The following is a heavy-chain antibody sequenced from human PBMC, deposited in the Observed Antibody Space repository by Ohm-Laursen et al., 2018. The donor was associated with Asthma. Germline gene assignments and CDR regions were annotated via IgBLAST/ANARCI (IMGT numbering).Heavy chain of an antibody. D-gene: IGHD5-12*01. CDR1: GFTFSDYY. Sequence: GSLRLSCSASGFTFSDYYMSWIRQAPGKGLEWVSYISSSGSTIYYADSVKGRFTISRDNAKNSLYLQMNSLRTEDTAVYYCARDLAFSGYDPFDYWGQGTLVTVSS. CDR2: ISSSGSTI. J-gene: IGHJ4*02. V-gene: IGHV3-11*01. CDR3: ARDLAFSGYDPFDY.